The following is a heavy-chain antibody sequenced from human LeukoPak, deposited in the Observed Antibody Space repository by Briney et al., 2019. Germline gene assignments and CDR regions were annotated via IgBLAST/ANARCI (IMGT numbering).Heavy chain of an antibody. V-gene: IGHV1-18*01. CDR1: GYTFTSYG. D-gene: IGHD3-10*01. CDR2: ISAYNGNT. CDR3: ARDKYGSGSYYIYNWFDP. Sequence: ASVKVSCKASGYTFTSYGISWVRQAPGQGLEWMGWISAYNGNTNYAQKLQGRVTMTTGTSTSTAYMELRSLRSDDTAVYYCARDKYGSGSYYIYNWFDPWGQGTLVTVSS. J-gene: IGHJ5*02.